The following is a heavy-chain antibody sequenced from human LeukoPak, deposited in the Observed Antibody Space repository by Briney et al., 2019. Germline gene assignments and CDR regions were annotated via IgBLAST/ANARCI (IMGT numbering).Heavy chain of an antibody. D-gene: IGHD3-22*01. V-gene: IGHV4-59*01. Sequence: SETLSLTCTVSGGSISSYYWSWIRQPPGKGLEWIGYIYYSGSTNYNPSLKSRVTISVDTSKNQFSPKLSSVTAADTAVYYCAKVSPIFYYDSSGYSGYWGQGTLVTVSS. CDR3: AKVSPIFYYDSSGYSGY. J-gene: IGHJ4*02. CDR2: IYYSGST. CDR1: GGSISSYY.